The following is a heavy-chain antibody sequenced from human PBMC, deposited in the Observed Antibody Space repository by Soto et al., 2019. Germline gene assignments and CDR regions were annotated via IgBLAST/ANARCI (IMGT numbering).Heavy chain of an antibody. V-gene: IGHV3-23*01. CDR3: AKGSQPYDYSGMDV. D-gene: IGHD2-2*01. Sequence: LRLACAASGLTFSSYAMSWVRQAAAEGLEWVSAISGSGGSTYYADSVKGRFTISRDNSKNTLYLQMNSLRAEDTAVYYCAKGSQPYDYSGMDVWGQGTTVTVSS. J-gene: IGHJ6*02. CDR1: GLTFSSYA. CDR2: ISGSGGST.